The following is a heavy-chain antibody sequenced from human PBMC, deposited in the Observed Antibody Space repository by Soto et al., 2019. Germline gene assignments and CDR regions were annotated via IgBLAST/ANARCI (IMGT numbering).Heavy chain of an antibody. CDR2: ISGCGGST. J-gene: IGHJ2*01. CDR1: GFTFSSYA. CDR3: AKDRGVVVLANWYFDL. Sequence: EVQLLESGGGLVQPGGSLRLSCAASGFTFSSYAMSWVRQAPGKGLEWVSAISGCGGSTYYADSVKGRFTISRDNSKNKLYLQMNRLRAEDTAVYYCAKDRGVVVLANWYFDLWGRGTLVTVSS. D-gene: IGHD2-21*01. V-gene: IGHV3-23*01.